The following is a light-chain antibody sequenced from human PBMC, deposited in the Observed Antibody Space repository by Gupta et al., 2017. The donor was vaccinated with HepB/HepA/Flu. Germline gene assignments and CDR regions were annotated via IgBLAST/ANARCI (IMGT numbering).Light chain of an antibody. CDR1: QSVSSY. J-gene: IGKJ4*01. Sequence: DIVLTQSPATLSLSPGERAILSCRASQSVSSYLDWYQQKPGQAPRLLIYDASNSASGIPARFSGSGSETDFTLTSSSRGAEDFAVYYCQQRSNWLTFGGGTKVEIK. V-gene: IGKV3-11*01. CDR3: QQRSNWLT. CDR2: DAS.